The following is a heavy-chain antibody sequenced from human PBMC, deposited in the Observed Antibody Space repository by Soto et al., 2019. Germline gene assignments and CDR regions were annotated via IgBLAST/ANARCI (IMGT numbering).Heavy chain of an antibody. CDR2: IRSKTNNYAT. CDR1: GLTFSDSA. D-gene: IGHD5-12*01. V-gene: IGHV3-73*02. J-gene: IGHJ6*01. CDR3: TRHKNELRFYSDNGIDV. Sequence: EVLLVESGGGLVQPGGSLKLSCAASGLTFSDSAIHWVHQASGKGLEWVGRIRSKTNNYATTYAASVKGRFTISRDDSKNPAYLPMNRLKTEDTAVYYCTRHKNELRFYSDNGIDVWGQGTTVTVSS.